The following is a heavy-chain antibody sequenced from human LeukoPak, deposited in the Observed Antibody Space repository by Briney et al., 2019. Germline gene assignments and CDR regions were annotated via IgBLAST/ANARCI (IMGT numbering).Heavy chain of an antibody. CDR2: TVYRSKWYN. CDR3: ARGGKSSVHGS. D-gene: IGHD3-22*01. Sequence: SQTLSLTCGILGNSVPTNGTAGNCIRQSPSRGLEWLGRTVYRSKWYNESAASVTTRITISPDTYKNQLSLQLDSVTPEHTAVYWCARGGKSSVHGSWGQGTLVTVSS. V-gene: IGHV6-1*01. J-gene: IGHJ1*01. CDR1: GNSVPTNGTA.